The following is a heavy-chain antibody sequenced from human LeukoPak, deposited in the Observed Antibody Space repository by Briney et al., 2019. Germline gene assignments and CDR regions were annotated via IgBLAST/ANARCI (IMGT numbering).Heavy chain of an antibody. D-gene: IGHD3-10*01. CDR1: GGSISNTNW. Sequence: SETLSLTCGVSGGSISNTNWWSWVRQPPGQGLEWIGEISLTGLTHYNPSLESRVTVSLDKSKNQLSLNLTSVTAADTAVYYCARVVLLWFGEPRPFYFDYWGQGTLVTVSS. CDR2: ISLTGLT. CDR3: ARVVLLWFGEPRPFYFDY. J-gene: IGHJ4*02. V-gene: IGHV4-4*02.